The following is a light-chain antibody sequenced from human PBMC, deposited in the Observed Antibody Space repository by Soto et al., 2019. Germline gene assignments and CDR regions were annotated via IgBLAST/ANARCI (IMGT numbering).Light chain of an antibody. CDR2: DVT. CDR1: ISDVGFYAR. Sequence: QSVLTQPPSVSGSPGQSVTISCTGTISDVGFYARVSWYQQPPGTAPKLLIYDVTNRPSGVPDRFSGSQSGKTASLTISGLQAGDEADYFCKSYAGSNTYVFGSGTKLTVL. J-gene: IGLJ1*01. CDR3: KSYAGSNTYV. V-gene: IGLV2-18*02.